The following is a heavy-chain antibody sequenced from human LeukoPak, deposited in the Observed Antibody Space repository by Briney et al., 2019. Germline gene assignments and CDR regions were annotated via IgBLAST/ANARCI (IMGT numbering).Heavy chain of an antibody. J-gene: IGHJ4*02. Sequence: SETLSLTCTVSGGSISSYYWSWIRQPPGKGLEWIGFIHYSGSTNYNPSLKSRVTMSVDTSRNQFSLKLSSVTAADTAVYYCARHRIVAAVGAFGYWGQGTLVTVSS. D-gene: IGHD6-13*01. CDR3: ARHRIVAAVGAFGY. CDR1: GGSISSYY. CDR2: IHYSGST. V-gene: IGHV4-59*08.